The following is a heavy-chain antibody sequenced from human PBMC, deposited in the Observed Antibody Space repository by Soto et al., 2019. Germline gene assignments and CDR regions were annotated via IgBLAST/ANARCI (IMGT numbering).Heavy chain of an antibody. CDR3: AKANYSNYRRYYFDY. D-gene: IGHD4-4*01. Sequence: GGSLRLSCAASGFTFSSYGMHWVRQAPGKGLEWVAVISYDGSNKYYADSVKGRFTISRDNSKNTLYLQMNSLRAEDTAVYYCAKANYSNYRRYYFDYWGQGTLVTVSS. J-gene: IGHJ4*02. CDR2: ISYDGSNK. V-gene: IGHV3-30*18. CDR1: GFTFSSYG.